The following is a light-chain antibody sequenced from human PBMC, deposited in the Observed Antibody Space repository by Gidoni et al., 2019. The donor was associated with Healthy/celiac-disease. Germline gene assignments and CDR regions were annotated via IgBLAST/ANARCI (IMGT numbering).Light chain of an antibody. CDR2: GNS. Sequence: QSVLPQPPSVSGAPGPRVTLSCTGSSSNIGAGYDVHWYQQLPGTAPKLLIYGNSNRPSGVPDRFSGSKSGTSASLAITGLQAEDEADYYCQSYDSSLSGPVVFGGGTRLTVL. CDR3: QSYDSSLSGPVV. V-gene: IGLV1-40*01. CDR1: SSNIGAGYD. J-gene: IGLJ2*01.